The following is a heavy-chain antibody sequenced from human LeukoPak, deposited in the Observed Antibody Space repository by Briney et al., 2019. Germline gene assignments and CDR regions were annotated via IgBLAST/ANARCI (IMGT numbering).Heavy chain of an antibody. Sequence: SVKVSCKASGGTFSSYAISWVRQAPGQRLEWMGGIIPIFGTADYAQKFQGRVTITADESTSTAYMELSSLRSEDTAVYYCATLWFGELPFYFDYWGQGTLVTVSS. CDR2: IIPIFGTA. J-gene: IGHJ4*02. D-gene: IGHD3-10*01. CDR1: GGTFSSYA. CDR3: ATLWFGELPFYFDY. V-gene: IGHV1-69*01.